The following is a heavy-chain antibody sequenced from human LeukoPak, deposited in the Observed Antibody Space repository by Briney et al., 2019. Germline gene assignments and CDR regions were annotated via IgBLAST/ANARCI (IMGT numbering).Heavy chain of an antibody. J-gene: IGHJ4*02. CDR3: ASAGRLEGGIVVVVTTTR. D-gene: IGHD2-15*01. CDR1: GGTFSSYA. CDR2: IIPIFGTA. V-gene: IGHV1-69*13. Sequence: SVEVSCKASGGTFSSYAISWVRQAPGQGLEWMGGIIPIFGTANYAQKFQGRVTITADESTSTAYMELSSLRSEDTAVYYCASAGRLEGGIVVVVTTTRWGQGTLVTVSS.